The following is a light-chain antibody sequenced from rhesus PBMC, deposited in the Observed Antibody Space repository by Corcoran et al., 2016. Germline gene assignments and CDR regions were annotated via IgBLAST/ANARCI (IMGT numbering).Light chain of an antibody. CDR2: GSS. CDR3: YQHSSGYS. J-gene: IGKJ2*01. Sequence: QVILTQSPATLSLSPGERATLSCRASQSVSSYLAWYQQKPGQAPRFPIYGSSSRATGIPDRFSGRGSGTDFTLTISSLEPEDVGVYHCYQHSSGYSFGQGTKVEI. V-gene: IGKV3-10*01. CDR1: QSVSSY.